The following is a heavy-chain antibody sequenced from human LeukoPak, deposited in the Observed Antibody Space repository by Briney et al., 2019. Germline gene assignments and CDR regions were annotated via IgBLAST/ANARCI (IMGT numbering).Heavy chain of an antibody. CDR2: IFHSGNT. CDR1: GGSISSYY. CDR3: ATSGLALLTWFDP. D-gene: IGHD1-7*01. V-gene: IGHV4-59*06. J-gene: IGHJ5*02. Sequence: SETLSLTCTVSGGSISSYYWSWIRQTPEKGLEWVGYIFHSGNTYYNPSLKSRVTISVDTSRNQFSLKLTSVTAADTAVYYCATSGLALLTWFDPWGQGTLVTVSS.